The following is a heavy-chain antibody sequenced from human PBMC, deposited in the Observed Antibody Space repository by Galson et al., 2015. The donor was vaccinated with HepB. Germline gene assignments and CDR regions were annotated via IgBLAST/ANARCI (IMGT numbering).Heavy chain of an antibody. J-gene: IGHJ3*02. D-gene: IGHD1-26*01. CDR2: INPNNGGT. CDR1: GYTFTGYY. CDR3: ARDSGRNYDFDI. Sequence: SVKVSCKASGYTFTGYYMHWVRQAPGQGLEWMGWINPNNGGTNYAQKFQGRVTMTRDTSISTAYMELSRLRSDDTAVYYCARDSGRNYDFDIWGQGTMVTVSS. V-gene: IGHV1-2*02.